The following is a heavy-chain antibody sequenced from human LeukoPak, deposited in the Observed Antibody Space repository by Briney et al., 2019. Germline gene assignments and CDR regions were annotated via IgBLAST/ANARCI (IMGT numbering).Heavy chain of an antibody. J-gene: IGHJ4*02. CDR3: ARSRTYGDYVPEYYFDY. Sequence: ASVKVSCKASGYAFTSYGISWVRQAPGQGLEWMGWISAYNGNTNYAQKLQGRVTMTTDTSTSTAYLELRSLRSDDTAVYYCARSRTYGDYVPEYYFDYWGQGTLVTVSS. CDR1: GYAFTSYG. CDR2: ISAYNGNT. D-gene: IGHD4-17*01. V-gene: IGHV1-18*01.